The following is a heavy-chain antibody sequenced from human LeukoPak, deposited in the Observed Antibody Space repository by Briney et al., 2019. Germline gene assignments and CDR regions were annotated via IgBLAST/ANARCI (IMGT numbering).Heavy chain of an antibody. CDR3: AGSIAAAGTQTFDY. D-gene: IGHD6-13*01. CDR1: GGTFSIYA. CDR2: IIPILGIA. V-gene: IGHV1-69*04. Sequence: GASVKVSCKASGGTFSIYAISWVRQAPGQGLEWMGRIIPILGIANYAQKFQGRVTITADKSTSTAYMELSSLRSEDTAVYYCAGSIAAAGTQTFDYWGQGTLVTVSS. J-gene: IGHJ4*02.